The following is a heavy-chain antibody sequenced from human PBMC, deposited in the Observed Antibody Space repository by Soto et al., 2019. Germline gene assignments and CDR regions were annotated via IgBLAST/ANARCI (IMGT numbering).Heavy chain of an antibody. CDR2: IYYSGST. J-gene: IGHJ5*02. D-gene: IGHD2-2*01. CDR1: GGSISSYY. V-gene: IGHV4-59*01. Sequence: SETLSLTCTVSGGSISSYYWSWIRQPPGKGLEWIGYIYYSGSTNYNPSLKSRVTISVDTSKNQFSLKLSSVTAADTAVYYCARITGVVPDATPSGWFDPWGQGTLVTVSS. CDR3: ARITGVVPDATPSGWFDP.